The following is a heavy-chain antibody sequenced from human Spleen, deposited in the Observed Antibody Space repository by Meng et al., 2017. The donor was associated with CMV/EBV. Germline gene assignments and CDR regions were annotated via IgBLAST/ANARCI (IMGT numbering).Heavy chain of an antibody. CDR3: ASGKFLGWLQFGAFDI. Sequence: ASVKVSCKAFGYTFTDYGISWVRQAPGQGLEWMGWINPNSGGTNYAQKFQGRVTMTRDTSISTAYMELSRLRSDDTAVYYCASGKFLGWLQFGAFDIWGQGTMVTVSS. CDR2: INPNSGGT. D-gene: IGHD5-24*01. V-gene: IGHV1-2*02. CDR1: GYTFTDYG. J-gene: IGHJ3*02.